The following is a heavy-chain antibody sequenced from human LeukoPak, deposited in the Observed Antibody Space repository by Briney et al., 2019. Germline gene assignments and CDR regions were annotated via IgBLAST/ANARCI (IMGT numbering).Heavy chain of an antibody. CDR3: AKGAKVGPAAMDY. J-gene: IGHJ4*02. CDR1: GFTFSSYG. D-gene: IGHD2-2*01. Sequence: GGSLRLSCAASGFTFSSYGMHWVRQAPGKGLEWVALIWYDGSDKYYADSVKGRFTISRDNSKNTLYLQMNSLRAEDTAVYYCAKGAKVGPAAMDYWGQGTLVTVSS. V-gene: IGHV3-33*06. CDR2: IWYDGSDK.